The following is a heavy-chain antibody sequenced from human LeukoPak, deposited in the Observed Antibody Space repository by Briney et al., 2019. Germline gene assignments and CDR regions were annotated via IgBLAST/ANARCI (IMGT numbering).Heavy chain of an antibody. V-gene: IGHV3-30*02. Sequence: PGGSLRLSCAASGFTFSSYGMHWVRQAPGKGLKWVAFIRYDGSNKYYADSVKGRFTFSKDNFKNTLYLQMSSLRAEDTAVYYCADWFREAFDIWGQGTMVTVSS. J-gene: IGHJ3*02. D-gene: IGHD3-10*01. CDR1: GFTFSSYG. CDR3: ADWFREAFDI. CDR2: IRYDGSNK.